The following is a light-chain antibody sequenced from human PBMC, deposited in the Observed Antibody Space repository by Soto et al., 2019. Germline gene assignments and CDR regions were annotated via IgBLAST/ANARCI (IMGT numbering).Light chain of an antibody. J-gene: IGKJ5*01. CDR2: GAS. Sequence: EIVISQPPSTLSVSPGERATLSCRASQSVSSNLAWYQQKPGQAPRLLIYGASTRATGIPARFSGSGSGTEFTLTISSLQSEDFAVYYCQQYNNWPFTFGQGTRLETK. V-gene: IGKV3-15*01. CDR3: QQYNNWPFT. CDR1: QSVSSN.